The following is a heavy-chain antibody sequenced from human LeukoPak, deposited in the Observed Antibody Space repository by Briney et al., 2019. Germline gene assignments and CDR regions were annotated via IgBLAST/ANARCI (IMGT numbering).Heavy chain of an antibody. CDR3: ARKASLVRGENYLDY. CDR1: GFTFSSYA. CDR2: ISSDANNK. Sequence: GGSLRLSCAASGFTFSSYAIDWVRQAPDKGLEWVGVISSDANNKYYAESVKGRFTISRDNSKSTLYLQMNSLRTEDTAVYFCARKASLVRGENYLDYWGQGTLVTVSS. V-gene: IGHV3-30*03. J-gene: IGHJ4*02. D-gene: IGHD3-10*01.